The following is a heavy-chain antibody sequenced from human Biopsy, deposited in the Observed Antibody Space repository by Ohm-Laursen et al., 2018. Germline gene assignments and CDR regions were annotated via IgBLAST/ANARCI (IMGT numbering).Heavy chain of an antibody. CDR3: ARDYQPYLVTIHYYYYGMDV. J-gene: IGHJ6*02. V-gene: IGHV1-2*02. Sequence: SVKVSCKASGYTFTDYFLHWVRQAPGQGPEWMGWISPSSGGTNYAQKFQGRVTMIRDTSAATAYMELRSLRSDDTAVYYCARDYQPYLVTIHYYYYGMDVWGQGTTVTVSS. CDR2: ISPSSGGT. D-gene: IGHD2-2*01. CDR1: GYTFTDYF.